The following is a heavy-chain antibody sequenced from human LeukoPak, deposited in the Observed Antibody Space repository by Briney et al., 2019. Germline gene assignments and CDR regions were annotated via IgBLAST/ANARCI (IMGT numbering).Heavy chain of an antibody. CDR2: IIPILGIA. CDR1: GGTLSSYA. J-gene: IGHJ5*02. Sequence: SVKVSCKASGGTLSSYAISWVRQAPGQGLEWMGRIIPILGIANYAQKFQGRVTITADKSTSTAYMELSSLRSEDTAVYYCARDGGAYVQWFDPWGQGTLVTVSS. CDR3: ARDGGAYVQWFDP. D-gene: IGHD3-16*01. V-gene: IGHV1-69*04.